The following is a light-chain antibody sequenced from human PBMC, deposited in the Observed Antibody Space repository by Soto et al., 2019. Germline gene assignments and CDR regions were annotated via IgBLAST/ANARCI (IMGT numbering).Light chain of an antibody. CDR2: AVT. CDR3: SSYTSSSTL. Sequence: QSALTQPASVSGSPGQSITISCTGTSSDVGGYNYVSWYQQHPGKAPKLMIYAVTERPSGVSSRFSGSKSGNTASLTISGLQAEDEADYYCSSYTSSSTLFGTGTK. CDR1: SSDVGGYNY. V-gene: IGLV2-14*01. J-gene: IGLJ1*01.